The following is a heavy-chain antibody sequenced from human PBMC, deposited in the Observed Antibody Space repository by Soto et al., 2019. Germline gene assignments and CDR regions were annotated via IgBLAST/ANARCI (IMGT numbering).Heavy chain of an antibody. Sequence: LRLSCAASGFTFSDFHMNWVRQAPGKGLEWVGRSRAKSNGYTTEYAASVKGRFTVSRDDSKNTLFLQMNSLNIGDAAVYYCVGESFYSLDYWGQGSLVTVSS. V-gene: IGHV3-72*01. CDR3: VGESFYSLDY. CDR2: SRAKSNGYTT. J-gene: IGHJ4*02. CDR1: GFTFSDFH. D-gene: IGHD3-16*01.